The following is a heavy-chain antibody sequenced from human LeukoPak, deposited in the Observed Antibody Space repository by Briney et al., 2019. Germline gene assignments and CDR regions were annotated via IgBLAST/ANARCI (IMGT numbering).Heavy chain of an antibody. J-gene: IGHJ4*02. CDR1: GFTFSSYG. CDR2: ILYDGSNK. D-gene: IGHD6-19*01. V-gene: IGHV3-30*18. CDR3: AKGTVEKWLVPFDC. Sequence: GGSLRLSCAASGFTFSSYGMHWVRQAPGKGLEWVAVILYDGSNKYYADSVEGRFTISRDNSKNTLYLQVNSLRAEDTGVYCCAKGTVEKWLVPFDCWGQGTLVTVSS.